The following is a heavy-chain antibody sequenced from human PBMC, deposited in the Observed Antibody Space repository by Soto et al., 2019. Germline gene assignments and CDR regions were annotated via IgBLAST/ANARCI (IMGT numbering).Heavy chain of an antibody. CDR1: GYTFTSYD. CDR3: ARGGGSSGGYHFDY. CDR2: MNPNSGNT. V-gene: IGHV1-8*01. Sequence: QVQLVQSGAEVKKPGASVKVSCKASGYTFTSYDINWVRQATGQGLEWMGWMNPNSGNTGYAQKFQGRVTMTRNTSVSTAYMELGSMRSEDTAVYYCARGGGSSGGYHFDYWGQGTLVTVSS. D-gene: IGHD3-16*01. J-gene: IGHJ4*02.